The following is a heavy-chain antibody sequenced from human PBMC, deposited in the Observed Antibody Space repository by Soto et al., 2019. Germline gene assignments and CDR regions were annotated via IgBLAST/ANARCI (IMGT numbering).Heavy chain of an antibody. Sequence: QVQLQESGPGLVKPSGTLSLTCAVSNGSITSGNWWSWVRQPPGKGLEWIGDIYQTGSTNYNPSLGSRVITSVDKSKNNFSLSLSSVTAADTAVYFCARVWGALAPIAGWFGPWGRGILVTVSS. CDR2: IYQTGST. V-gene: IGHV4-4*02. CDR1: NGSITSGNW. CDR3: ARVWGALAPIAGWFGP. D-gene: IGHD3-16*01. J-gene: IGHJ5*02.